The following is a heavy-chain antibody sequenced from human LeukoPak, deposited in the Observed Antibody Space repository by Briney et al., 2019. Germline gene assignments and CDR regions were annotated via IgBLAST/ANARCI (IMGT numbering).Heavy chain of an antibody. J-gene: IGHJ3*02. CDR2: IYHSGST. D-gene: IGHD6-13*01. CDR1: GYSISSGYY. CDR3: ARDYSSSWPDAFDI. V-gene: IGHV4-38-2*02. Sequence: SETLSLTFTVSGYSISSGYYWGWIRQPPGKGLEWIGSIYHSGSTYYNPSLKSRVTISVDTSKNQFSLKLGSVTAADTAVYYCARDYSSSWPDAFDIWGQGTMVTVSS.